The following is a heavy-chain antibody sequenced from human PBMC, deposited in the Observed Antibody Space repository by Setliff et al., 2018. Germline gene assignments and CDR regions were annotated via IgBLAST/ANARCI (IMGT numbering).Heavy chain of an antibody. V-gene: IGHV3-48*03. J-gene: IGHJ3*02. Sequence: GGSLRLSCAASGFTFSSYEMNWVRQAPGKGLEWVSYISSSGRTIYYADSVKGRFTISRDNAKKSLYLQMNSLRAEDTAVYYCARDRRPFNWGGNDAFDIWGQGTMVTVSS. CDR2: ISSSGRTI. CDR1: GFTFSSYE. D-gene: IGHD7-27*01. CDR3: ARDRRPFNWGGNDAFDI.